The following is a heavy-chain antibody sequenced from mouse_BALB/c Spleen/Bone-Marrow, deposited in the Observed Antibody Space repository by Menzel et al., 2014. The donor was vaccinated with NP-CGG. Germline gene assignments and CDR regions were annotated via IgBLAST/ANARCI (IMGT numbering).Heavy chain of an antibody. J-gene: IGHJ2*01. CDR2: IYPGSGNT. V-gene: IGHV1-63*01. CDR3: TRRRSLDY. Sequence: QVQLQQPGTELVRPGTSVMISCKASGYAFTNYWLGWVKQRPGHGLEWIGDIYPGSGNTYYNEKFKGKVTLTADKSSSTAYMQLSGLTSEDSAVYFCTRRRSLDYWGQGTTLTVSS. CDR1: GYAFTNYW.